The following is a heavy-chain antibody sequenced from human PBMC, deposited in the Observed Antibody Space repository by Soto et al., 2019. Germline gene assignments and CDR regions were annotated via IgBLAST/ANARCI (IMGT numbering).Heavy chain of an antibody. CDR3: ATDVLGYCSGGSCYPDGFYGMDV. J-gene: IGHJ6*02. CDR1: GYTLTELS. Sequence: GASVKVSCKVSGYTLTELSMHWVRQAPGKGLEWVGGFDPEDGETIYAQKFQGRVTMTEDTSTDTAYMELSSLRSEDTAVYYCATDVLGYCSGGSCYPDGFYGMDVWGQGTTVTVSS. D-gene: IGHD2-15*01. CDR2: FDPEDGET. V-gene: IGHV1-24*01.